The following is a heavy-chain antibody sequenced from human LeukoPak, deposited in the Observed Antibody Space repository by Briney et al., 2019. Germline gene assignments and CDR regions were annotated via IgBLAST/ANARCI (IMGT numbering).Heavy chain of an antibody. CDR2: IYHSGST. CDR3: ASHSSGWSRQVYYYYGMDV. V-gene: IGHV4-4*02. J-gene: IGHJ6*02. CDR1: GGSISSSNW. Sequence: SGTLSLTCAVSGGSISSSNWWSWVRQPPGKGLEWIGEIYHSGSTNYNPSLKSRVTISVDKSKNQFSLKLSSVTAADTAVYYCASHSSGWSRQVYYYYGMDVWGQGTTVTVSS. D-gene: IGHD6-19*01.